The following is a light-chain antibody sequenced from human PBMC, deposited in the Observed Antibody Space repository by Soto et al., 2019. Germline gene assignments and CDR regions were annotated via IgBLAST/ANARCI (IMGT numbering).Light chain of an antibody. CDR3: QQYHHWPPIT. J-gene: IGKJ5*01. Sequence: DIVMTQSPATLSVSPGETATLSCRASQNIDINLVWYQQKPGHAPRLLIFRASTRATGIPARFSGSGSGTEFTLTISSLQSEDVAVYYCQQYHHWPPITFGQGTRLEIK. CDR2: RAS. V-gene: IGKV3-15*01. CDR1: QNIDIN.